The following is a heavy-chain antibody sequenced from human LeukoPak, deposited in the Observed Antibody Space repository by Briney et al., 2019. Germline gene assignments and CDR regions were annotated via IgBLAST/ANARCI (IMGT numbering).Heavy chain of an antibody. CDR2: IWYDGSNK. V-gene: IGHV3-33*08. Sequence: GGSLRLSCAASGFTFSSYSMNWVRQAPGKGLEWVAVIWYDGSNKYYADSVKGRFTISRDNSKNTLYLQMNSLRAEDTAVYYCAREVGISMIVSEPGFDYWGQGTLVTVSS. J-gene: IGHJ4*02. CDR1: GFTFSSYS. CDR3: AREVGISMIVSEPGFDY. D-gene: IGHD3-22*01.